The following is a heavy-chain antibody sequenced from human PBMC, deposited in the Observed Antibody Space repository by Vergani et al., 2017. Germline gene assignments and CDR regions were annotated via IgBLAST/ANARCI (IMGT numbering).Heavy chain of an antibody. D-gene: IGHD4-11*01. Sequence: QVQLQESGPGLVKPSETLSLTCTVSGGSISSYYWNWIRQPPGKGLEWIGNIYYSGSTNYNPSLKSRVTISVDTSKNHFSLKLSSVTAADTAVYYCASLATVTSYFDCWGQGTLVAVSS. CDR2: IYYSGST. V-gene: IGHV4-59*01. J-gene: IGHJ4*02. CDR1: GGSISSYY. CDR3: ASLATVTSYFDC.